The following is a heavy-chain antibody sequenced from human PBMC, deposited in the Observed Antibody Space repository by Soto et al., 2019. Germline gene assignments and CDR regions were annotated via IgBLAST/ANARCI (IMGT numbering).Heavy chain of an antibody. CDR3: VRATYFSDSSGYTRCFDY. V-gene: IGHV3-72*01. J-gene: IGHJ4*02. CDR1: GSTLSTHS. D-gene: IGHD3-22*01. CDR2: SRXXXXXXXX. Sequence: GGSWRPSWEGPGSTLSTHSIAWVRQPPGKGRXXVGRSRXXXXXXXXXXXXXXKGRFTTSRDESKNSVYLQMNSLKTEDTAVYYCVRATYFSDSSGYTRCFDYWGQGTLVTVSS.